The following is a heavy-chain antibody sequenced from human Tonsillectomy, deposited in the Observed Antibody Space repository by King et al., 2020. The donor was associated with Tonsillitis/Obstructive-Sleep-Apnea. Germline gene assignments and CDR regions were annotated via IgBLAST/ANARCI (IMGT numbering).Heavy chain of an antibody. CDR3: ASGVPAAGSNWFDP. V-gene: IGHV4-4*02. D-gene: IGHD2-2*01. CDR1: GGSISSSNW. J-gene: IGHJ5*02. Sequence: QLQESGPGLVKPSGTLSLTCAVSGGSISSSNWWSWVRQPPGKGLEWIGEIYHSGSTNYNPSLKSRVTISVDKSKNHFSLRLSSVTAADAAVYYCASGVPAAGSNWFDPWGQGTLVTVSS. CDR2: IYHSGST.